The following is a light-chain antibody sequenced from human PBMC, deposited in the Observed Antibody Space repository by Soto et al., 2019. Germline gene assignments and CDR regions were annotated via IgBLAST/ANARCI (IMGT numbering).Light chain of an antibody. CDR1: QSISSW. Sequence: DIQMTQSPSTLSASVGDRVTITCRASQSISSWLAGYQKKAGKAPKRLIYKASSVESAVPSRFSGSGSGTEFSLTISSLSPDDSAPYYYQHYNTYEWAFGQGTKV. J-gene: IGKJ1*01. CDR2: KAS. V-gene: IGKV1-5*03. CDR3: QHYNTYEWA.